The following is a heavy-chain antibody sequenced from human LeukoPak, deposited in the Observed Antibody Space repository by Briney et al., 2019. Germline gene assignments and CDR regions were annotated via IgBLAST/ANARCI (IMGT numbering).Heavy chain of an antibody. CDR2: INPYNGNT. D-gene: IGHD5-18*01. CDR1: GYSFTTNG. V-gene: IGHV1-18*04. Sequence: GASVKVSCKASGYSFTTNGIIWVRQAPGQGLEWMGRINPYNGNTNYAQRLQGRVTMTTDTSTSTAYMELRSLGFDDTAVYYCARDGEVGYTADFDYWGQGTLVTVSS. CDR3: ARDGEVGYTADFDY. J-gene: IGHJ4*02.